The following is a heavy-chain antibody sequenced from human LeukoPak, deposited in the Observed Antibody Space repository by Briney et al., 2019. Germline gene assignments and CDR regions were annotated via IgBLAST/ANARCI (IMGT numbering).Heavy chain of an antibody. D-gene: IGHD6-13*01. CDR3: ARAAGNIAAAPPDGMDV. CDR2: IYYSGST. CDR1: GDSISSSSYY. Sequence: PSETLSLTCTVSGDSISSSSYYWGWIRQPPGKGLEWIGSIYYSGSTSYNPSLKSRVTISVDTSKNQFSLKLSSVTAADTAVYYCARAAGNIAAAPPDGMDVWGQGTTVTVSS. V-gene: IGHV4-39*07. J-gene: IGHJ6*02.